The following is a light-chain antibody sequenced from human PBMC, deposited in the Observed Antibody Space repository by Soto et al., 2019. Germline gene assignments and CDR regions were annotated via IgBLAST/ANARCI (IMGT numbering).Light chain of an antibody. J-gene: IGLJ1*01. Sequence: QSVLTQPASVSGSPGQSITISCTGTTNDVGSYNFVSWYQHLPGKAPKLMIYEVSNRPSGVSNRFSGSKSGNTASLTISALQADDEAGYYCSSYTSSSTHVFGTGTKVTVL. CDR2: EVS. V-gene: IGLV2-14*01. CDR1: TNDVGSYNF. CDR3: SSYTSSSTHV.